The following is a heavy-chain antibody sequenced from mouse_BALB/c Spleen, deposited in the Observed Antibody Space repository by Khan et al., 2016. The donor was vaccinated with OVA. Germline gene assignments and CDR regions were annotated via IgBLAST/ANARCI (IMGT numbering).Heavy chain of an antibody. J-gene: IGHJ1*01. CDR3: ARAGTTVVAYWYFDV. CDR2: IHYSGRT. V-gene: IGHV3-1*02. Sequence: VQLKESGPDLVKPSQSLSLTCTVTGYSITGGYSWHWIRQFPGNKLEWMGYIHYSGRTNYTPSLKSRISITRDTSKNQFFLQLNSVTTEDTATYYCARAGTTVVAYWYFDVWGAGTTVTVSS. CDR1: GYSITGGYS. D-gene: IGHD1-1*01.